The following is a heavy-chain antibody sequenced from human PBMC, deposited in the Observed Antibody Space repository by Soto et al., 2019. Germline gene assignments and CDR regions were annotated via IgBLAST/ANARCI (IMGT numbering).Heavy chain of an antibody. V-gene: IGHV3-30*18. D-gene: IGHD3-10*01. CDR2: ISYDGSNK. Sequence: GGSLRLSCAASGFIFSRYGMHSVRQAPGKGLEWVAVISYDGSNKYYAESVKGRLIISRDKSENTLYLQMNSLRAEDTAVYYCAKDLGSGKPYYYYAMDVWGQGTTVTVSS. CDR1: GFIFSRYG. CDR3: AKDLGSGKPYYYYAMDV. J-gene: IGHJ6*02.